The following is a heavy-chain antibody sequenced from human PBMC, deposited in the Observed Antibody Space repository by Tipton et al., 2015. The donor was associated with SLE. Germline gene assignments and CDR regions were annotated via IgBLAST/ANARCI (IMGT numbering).Heavy chain of an antibody. J-gene: IGHJ6*03. CDR2: IYTSGAT. D-gene: IGHD3-3*01. Sequence: TLSLTCTVSGASINSGSYYWNWIPHPAGKGLEWIGRIYTSGATTYSPSFESPVTISFDMSKNQFSLKLSSVTAADTAVYYCARDLAIFGVVPFNSMDIWGKGTTVTVSS. CDR3: ARDLAIFGVVPFNSMDI. V-gene: IGHV4-61*02. CDR1: GASINSGSYY.